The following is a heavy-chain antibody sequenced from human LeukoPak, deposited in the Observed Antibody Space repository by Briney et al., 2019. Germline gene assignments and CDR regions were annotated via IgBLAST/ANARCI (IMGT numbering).Heavy chain of an antibody. CDR3: ARDRLQELELLEGVAWFDP. CDR2: INPSGGST. Sequence: GASVKVSCKASGYTFTSYYMHWVRQAPAQGLEWMGIINPSGGSTSYAQKFQGRVTMTRDTSTSTVYMELSSLRSEDTAVYYCARDRLQELELLEGVAWFDPWGQGTLVTVSS. J-gene: IGHJ5*02. D-gene: IGHD1-26*01. V-gene: IGHV1-46*01. CDR1: GYTFTSYY.